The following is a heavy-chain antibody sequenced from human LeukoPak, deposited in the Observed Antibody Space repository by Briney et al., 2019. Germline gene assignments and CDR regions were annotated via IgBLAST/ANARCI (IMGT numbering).Heavy chain of an antibody. CDR3: ARGGDYYYDSSGYYSPVDY. CDR2: ISYDGSNK. D-gene: IGHD3-22*01. CDR1: GFTFSNYA. V-gene: IGHV3-30*04. J-gene: IGHJ4*02. Sequence: GGSLRLSCAASGFTFSNYAMHWVRQAPGKGLEWVAIISYDGSNKYYTDSVKGRLTISRDNAKNTLYLQMNSLRAEDTAMYYCARGGDYYYDSSGYYSPVDYWGQGTLVTVSS.